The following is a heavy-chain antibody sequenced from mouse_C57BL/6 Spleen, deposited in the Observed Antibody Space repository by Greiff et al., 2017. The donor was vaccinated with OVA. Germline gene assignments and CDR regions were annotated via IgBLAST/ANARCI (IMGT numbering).Heavy chain of an antibody. V-gene: IGHV5-4*01. CDR2: ISDGGSYT. CDR1: GFTFSSYA. D-gene: IGHD1-1*01. J-gene: IGHJ3*01. CDR3: AREGYYGSSYGGAWFAY. Sequence: EVKLMESGGGLVKPGGSLKLSCAASGFTFSSYAMSWVRQTPEKRLEWVATISDGGSYTYYPDNVKGRFTISRDNAKNNLYLQMSHLKSEDTAMYYCAREGYYGSSYGGAWFAYWGQGTLVTVSA.